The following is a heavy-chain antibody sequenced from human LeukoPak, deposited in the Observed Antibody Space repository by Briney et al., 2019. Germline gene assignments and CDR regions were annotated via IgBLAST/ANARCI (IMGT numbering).Heavy chain of an antibody. D-gene: IGHD1-1*01. CDR2: ISSSSSYK. CDR3: ARSAAGTYY. CDR1: GFTVSSNY. V-gene: IGHV3-21*01. J-gene: IGHJ4*02. Sequence: PGGSLRLSCAASGFTVSSNYMSWVRQAPGKGLEWVSSISSSSSYKYYTDSVKGRFTISRDNAKNSLYLQMNSLRAEDTAVYYCARSAAGTYYWGQGTLVTVSS.